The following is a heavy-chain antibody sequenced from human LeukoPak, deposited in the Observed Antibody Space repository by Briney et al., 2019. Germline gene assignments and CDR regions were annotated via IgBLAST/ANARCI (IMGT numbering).Heavy chain of an antibody. D-gene: IGHD2-15*01. V-gene: IGHV4-34*01. CDR1: GGSFSGYY. Sequence: SGTLSLTCAVSGGSFSGYYWSWIRQPPGKGLEWIGEINHSGSTNYNSSLKSRVTISVDTSKDQFSLKLSSVTAADTAVSYCARGLGYCSGGSCWRWFDPWGQGTLVTVSS. CDR2: INHSGST. J-gene: IGHJ5*02. CDR3: ARGLGYCSGGSCWRWFDP.